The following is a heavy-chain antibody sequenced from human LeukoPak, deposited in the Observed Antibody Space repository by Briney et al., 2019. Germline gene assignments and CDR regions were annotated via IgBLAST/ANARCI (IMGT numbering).Heavy chain of an antibody. CDR3: ATARGSH. CDR2: ISSEGFT. Sequence: GGSLRLSCEVSGFTVRSDFMSWVRQAPGKGLECVSLISSEGFTYYADSVKGRFTISGDNSKNTLYLQMNSLRSEDTALYYCATARGSHWGQGTLVTASS. CDR1: GFTVRSDF. V-gene: IGHV3-66*02. J-gene: IGHJ4*02. D-gene: IGHD3-16*01.